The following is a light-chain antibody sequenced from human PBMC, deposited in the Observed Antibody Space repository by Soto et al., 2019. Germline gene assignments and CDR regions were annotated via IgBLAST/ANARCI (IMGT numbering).Light chain of an antibody. V-gene: IGKV1-39*01. CDR1: QDINGR. Sequence: GDRVTITCRASQDINGRLNWYQQTRGRVPKLLIYGASNLESGVPSRFSGSGSGTDFTLTISSLKHEDFASYYGQQCYSPTLSFGGGTKVDIK. J-gene: IGKJ4*01. CDR2: GAS. CDR3: QQCYSPTLS.